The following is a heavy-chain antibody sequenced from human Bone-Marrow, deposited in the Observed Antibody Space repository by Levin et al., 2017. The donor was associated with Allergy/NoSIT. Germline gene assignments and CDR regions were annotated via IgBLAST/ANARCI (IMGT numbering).Heavy chain of an antibody. CDR3: ASNADFGY. CDR1: GFTVSRTY. CDR2: IYSDGST. J-gene: IGHJ4*02. Sequence: LSLTCAASGFTVSRTYMNWVRQAPGKGLEWVSLIYSDGSTHYADSVRGRFTISRDNSKNTLFLQMTSLRVDDTAVYYCASNADFGYWGQGTRVTVSS. V-gene: IGHV3-53*01.